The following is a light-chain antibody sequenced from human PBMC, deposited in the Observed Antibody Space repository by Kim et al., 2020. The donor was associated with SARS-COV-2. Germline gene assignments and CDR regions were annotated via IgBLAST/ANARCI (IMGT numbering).Light chain of an antibody. CDR2: QDT. V-gene: IGLV3-1*01. Sequence: SYELTQPPSVSVSPGQTASITCSGNNLGDKYASWYQQKPGQSPVLVISQDTKRPSGIPERFSGSNSGNTATLTISGTQAMDEADYYCQAWDSSTWVFGGGTKLTVL. CDR1: NLGDKY. J-gene: IGLJ3*02. CDR3: QAWDSSTWV.